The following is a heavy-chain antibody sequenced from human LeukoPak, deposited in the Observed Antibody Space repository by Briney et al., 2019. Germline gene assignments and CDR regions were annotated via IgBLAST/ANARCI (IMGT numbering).Heavy chain of an antibody. V-gene: IGHV3-53*01. CDR2: IYSGGST. CDR3: ARDSSSWYHYFDY. CDR1: GFTFSSNY. D-gene: IGHD6-13*01. J-gene: IGHJ4*02. Sequence: GGSLRLSCAASGFTFSSNYMSWVRQAPGKGLEWVSVIYSGGSTYYADSVKGRFTISRDNSKNTLYLQMNRLRAEDTAVYYCARDSSSWYHYFDYWGQGTLVTVSS.